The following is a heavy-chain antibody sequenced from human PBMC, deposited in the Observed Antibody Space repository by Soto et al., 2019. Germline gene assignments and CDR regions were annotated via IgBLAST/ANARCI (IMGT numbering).Heavy chain of an antibody. CDR2: IYPGDSQT. V-gene: IGHV5-51*01. J-gene: IGHJ6*02. D-gene: IGHD3-10*01. CDR1: GYSFTANW. Sequence: GESLKISCKGSGYSFTANWIAWVRQMPGQGLEWMGIIYPGDSQTRYSPSFQGRVTISADKSISIANLQMNSLKTEDTAVYYCTAHRSSLTMRRGVIIGDYYYNGMDVWGQGTTVTVSS. CDR3: TAHRSSLTMRRGVIIGDYYYNGMDV.